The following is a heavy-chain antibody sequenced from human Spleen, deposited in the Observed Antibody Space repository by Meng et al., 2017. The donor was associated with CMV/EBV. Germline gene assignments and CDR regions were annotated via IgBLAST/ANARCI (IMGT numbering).Heavy chain of an antibody. V-gene: IGHV3-11*06. Sequence: LSLTCTVSGGSISSGDYYWSWIRQAPGKGLEWVSSISSSSSYIYYADSVKGRFTISRDNAKNSLYLQMNSLRAEDTAVYYCARDDYRIYYFDYWGQGTLVTVSS. J-gene: IGHJ4*02. D-gene: IGHD4-11*01. CDR1: GGSISSGDYY. CDR3: ARDDYRIYYFDY. CDR2: ISSSSSYI.